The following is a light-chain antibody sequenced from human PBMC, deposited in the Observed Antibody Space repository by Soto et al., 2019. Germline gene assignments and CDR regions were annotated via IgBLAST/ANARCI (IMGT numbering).Light chain of an antibody. CDR3: SSYTSSTTLGV. J-gene: IGLJ1*01. CDR1: SSDVGGYNY. CDR2: DVS. V-gene: IGLV2-14*01. Sequence: QSALTQPASVSGSPGQSITISCTGTSSDVGGYNYVSWYKQHPGKAPKLMIYDVSNRPSGVSNRFSGSKSGNTASLTISWLQAEDEADYYCSSYTSSTTLGVFGTGTKLTVL.